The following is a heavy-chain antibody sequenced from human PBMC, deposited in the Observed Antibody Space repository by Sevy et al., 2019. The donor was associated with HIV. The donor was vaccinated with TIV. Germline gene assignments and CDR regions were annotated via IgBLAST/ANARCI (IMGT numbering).Heavy chain of an antibody. CDR2: ITTDGTSI. V-gene: IGHV3-11*01. CDR3: ARGNPVYCVGGSWYRPLDY. Sequence: GGCLRLSCVVSGFTFNDYYISWIRQAPGKGLEWVSHITTDGTSISYADSVKGRFTISMDNAKNSLYLQMNSLRAEDTAVYYCARGNPVYCVGGSWYRPLDYWGRGTLVTVSS. J-gene: IGHJ4*02. D-gene: IGHD2-15*01. CDR1: GFTFNDYY.